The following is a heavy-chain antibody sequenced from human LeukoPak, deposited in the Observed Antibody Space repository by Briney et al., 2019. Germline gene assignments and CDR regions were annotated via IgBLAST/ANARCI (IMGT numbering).Heavy chain of an antibody. J-gene: IGHJ4*02. V-gene: IGHV3-23*01. CDR3: AKGGSYAPLDY. CDR1: GFTFSSSA. Sequence: GGSLRLSCAASGFTFSSSATTWVRQAPGKGLEWVSAISGSGSSTIYTDSVKDRFTISRDNSKNTLYLQMNSLRAEDTAVYYCAKGGSYAPLDYWGQGTLVTVSS. D-gene: IGHD1-26*01. CDR2: ISGSGSST.